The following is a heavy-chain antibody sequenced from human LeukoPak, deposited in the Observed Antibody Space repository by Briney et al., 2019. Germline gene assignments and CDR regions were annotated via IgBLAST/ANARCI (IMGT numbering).Heavy chain of an antibody. CDR1: GGSISSYY. V-gene: IGHV4-59*12. CDR3: ASQKMTTVDS. CDR2: IYYSGST. D-gene: IGHD4-23*01. J-gene: IGHJ5*02. Sequence: SETLSLTCTVSGGSISSYYWSWIRQPPGKGLEWIGYIYYSGSTNYNPSLKSRVTISVDTSKNQFSLKLSSVTAADTAVYYCASQKMTTVDSWGQGTLVTVSS.